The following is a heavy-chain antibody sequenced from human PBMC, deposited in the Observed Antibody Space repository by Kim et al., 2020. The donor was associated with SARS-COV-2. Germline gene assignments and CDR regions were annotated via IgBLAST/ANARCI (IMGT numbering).Heavy chain of an antibody. CDR3: ARDPPPYYYMDV. CDR2: IYSGGGT. J-gene: IGHJ6*03. V-gene: IGHV3-53*01. Sequence: GGSLRLSCAASGFTVSSNYMSWDRQAPGKGLEWVSVIYSGGGTYYAASVEDRITISRHNSKNTLYLQMNSLRAEDAAVYYCARDPPPYYYMDVWGKGTTVTVSS. CDR1: GFTVSSNY.